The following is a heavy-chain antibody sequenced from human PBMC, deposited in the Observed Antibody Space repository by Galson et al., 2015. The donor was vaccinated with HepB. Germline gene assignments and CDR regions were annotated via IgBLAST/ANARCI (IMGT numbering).Heavy chain of an antibody. CDR2: ISYDGSKK. CDR1: EFTFSNYA. CDR3: VRGAPRVAMDYYYYGMDV. D-gene: IGHD2-8*01. J-gene: IGHJ6*01. V-gene: IGHV3-30*03. Sequence: SLRLSCAASEFTFSNYAFHRVRQAPGKALEWVAHISYDGSKKSYGDFVKGRFTISRDDSKNTVYRQMNSLRVEDSSLYYCVRGAPRVAMDYYYYGMDVWGPGTTVTVAS.